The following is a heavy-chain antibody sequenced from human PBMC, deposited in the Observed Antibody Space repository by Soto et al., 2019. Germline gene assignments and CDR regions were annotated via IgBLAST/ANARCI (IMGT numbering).Heavy chain of an antibody. Sequence: GESLKISCNGSGYTFTIYWIAWVRQMPGKGLEWMGIIYPGDSDTRYSPSFQGQVSISADKSISTAYLQWSSLKASDTAMYYCARQDGSALYYFDYWGQGTLVTVSS. V-gene: IGHV5-51*01. CDR1: GYTFTIYW. CDR2: IYPGDSDT. CDR3: ARQDGSALYYFDY. D-gene: IGHD6-19*01. J-gene: IGHJ4*02.